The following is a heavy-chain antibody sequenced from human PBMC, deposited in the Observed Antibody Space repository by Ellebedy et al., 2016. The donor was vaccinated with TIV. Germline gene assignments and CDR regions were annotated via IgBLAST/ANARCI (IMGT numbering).Heavy chain of an antibody. J-gene: IGHJ4*02. Sequence: GESLKISXAASGFTFSSYAMSWVRQAPGKGLEWVSAISGSGGSTYYAGSVKGRFTISRDNSKNTLYLQMNSLRAEDTAVYYCAKGVRGGDYETRFIGVLDYWGQGTLVTVSS. CDR3: AKGVRGGDYETRFIGVLDY. D-gene: IGHD4-17*01. CDR2: ISGSGGST. V-gene: IGHV3-23*01. CDR1: GFTFSSYA.